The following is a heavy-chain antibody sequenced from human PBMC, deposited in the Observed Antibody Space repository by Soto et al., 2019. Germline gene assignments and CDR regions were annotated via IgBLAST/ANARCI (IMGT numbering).Heavy chain of an antibody. Sequence: EVQLLESGGGLVQPGGSLRLSCAASGFIYSTNDMTWVRQAPGKGLEWVSTISGSGGTTSYADSVKGRFTISRDNSKNTLYLQMNNLMAEDTALYYCVKNRGNYDGWGQGTLVTVSS. CDR3: VKNRGNYDG. J-gene: IGHJ4*02. CDR1: GFIYSTND. D-gene: IGHD3-16*01. CDR2: ISGSGGTT. V-gene: IGHV3-23*01.